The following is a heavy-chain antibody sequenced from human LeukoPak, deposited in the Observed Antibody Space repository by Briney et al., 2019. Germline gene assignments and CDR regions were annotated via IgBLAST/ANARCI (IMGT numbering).Heavy chain of an antibody. Sequence: SETLSLTCAVYGGSFSGYYWSWIRQPPGKGLEWIGEINHSGSTNYNPSLKSRVTISVDTSKNQFSLQLNSVTPEDTAVYYCARISTTTKWFDPWGQGTLVTVSS. D-gene: IGHD5-24*01. CDR1: GGSFSGYY. V-gene: IGHV4-34*01. J-gene: IGHJ5*02. CDR2: INHSGST. CDR3: ARISTTTKWFDP.